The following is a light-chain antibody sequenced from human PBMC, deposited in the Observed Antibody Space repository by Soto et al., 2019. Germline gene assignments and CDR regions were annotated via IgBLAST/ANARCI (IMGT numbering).Light chain of an antibody. Sequence: QSALTQPASVSGSPEQSITISCTGTSSDVGGYKYVSWYQQLPGRAPKLIISEVSNRPSGVSDRFSGSKSGNTASVTISGLQAEDEADYYCSSYTSTNTQVFGTGTKLTVL. V-gene: IGLV2-14*01. J-gene: IGLJ1*01. CDR1: SSDVGGYKY. CDR3: SSYTSTNTQV. CDR2: EVS.